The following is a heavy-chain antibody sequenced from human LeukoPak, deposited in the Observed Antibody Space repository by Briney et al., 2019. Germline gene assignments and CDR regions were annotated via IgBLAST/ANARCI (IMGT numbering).Heavy chain of an antibody. CDR2: IYRGGTA. CDR1: DFTVSDNY. V-gene: IGHV3-53*01. CDR3: ARGAASGRPGVWYFDL. Sequence: GGSLRLSCAASDFTVSDNYMSWVRQAPGKGLERVAVIYRGGTAYYADSVEGRFTISTDDSKSTVFLQLNSLRADDTAVYYCARGAASGRPGVWYFDLWGRGTLVTVSS. D-gene: IGHD3-10*01. J-gene: IGHJ2*01.